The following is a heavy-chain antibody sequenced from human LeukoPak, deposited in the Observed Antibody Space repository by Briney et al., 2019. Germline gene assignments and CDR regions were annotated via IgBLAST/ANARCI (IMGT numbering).Heavy chain of an antibody. CDR3: ARSYSSSPDY. CDR2: ISSSSGYI. J-gene: IGHJ4*02. Sequence: GGSLRLSCAASGFTFSSYSMNWVRQAPGKGLEWVSSISSSSGYIYYADSVKGRFTISRDNAKNSLYLQMNSLRAEDTAVYYCARSYSSSPDYWGQGTLVTVSS. D-gene: IGHD6-6*01. CDR1: GFTFSSYS. V-gene: IGHV3-21*01.